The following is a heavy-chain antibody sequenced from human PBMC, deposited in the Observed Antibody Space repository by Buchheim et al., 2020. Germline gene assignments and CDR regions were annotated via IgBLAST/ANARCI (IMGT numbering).Heavy chain of an antibody. J-gene: IGHJ5*02. V-gene: IGHV3-30-3*01. D-gene: IGHD4-17*01. CDR3: ARGLDGDLFNWFDP. CDR1: GFTFSHYA. CDR2: TSYDEINK. Sequence: QVQLVESGGGVVQPGRSLRLSCAASGFTFSHYAMHWVRQAPGKGLEWVAVTSYDEINKYYADSVKGRFTISRDNPKNTLYLQMNSLRTEDTAVYYCARGLDGDLFNWFDPWGQGTL.